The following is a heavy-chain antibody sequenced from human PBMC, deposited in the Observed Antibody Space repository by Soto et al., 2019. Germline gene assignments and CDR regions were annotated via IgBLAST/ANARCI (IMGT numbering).Heavy chain of an antibody. Sequence: SVKVSCKASVGTFSSYAISWVRQAPGQGLEWMGGIIPIFGTANYAQKYQRRGTITADDATSTAYMELSSLRSEDTAVYYWARADCSSTSCYAYYYYGMDVWGQGTTVTVSS. CDR3: ARADCSSTSCYAYYYYGMDV. CDR1: VGTFSSYA. J-gene: IGHJ6*02. V-gene: IGHV1-69*13. D-gene: IGHD2-2*01. CDR2: IIPIFGTA.